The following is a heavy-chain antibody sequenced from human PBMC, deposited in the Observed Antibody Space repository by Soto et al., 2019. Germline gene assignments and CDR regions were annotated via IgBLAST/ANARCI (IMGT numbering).Heavy chain of an antibody. Sequence: EVQLLESGGGLVQPGGSLRLSCAASGFTFSSYAMSWVRQAPGTGLEWVSAISGSGGSTYYADSVTGRFTISRDNSKNRLYLQMNSLRAEDTAVYYCAKDPGPYPYYFDYWGQGTLVTVSS. D-gene: IGHD2-2*01. CDR2: ISGSGGST. V-gene: IGHV3-23*01. CDR1: GFTFSSYA. CDR3: AKDPGPYPYYFDY. J-gene: IGHJ4*02.